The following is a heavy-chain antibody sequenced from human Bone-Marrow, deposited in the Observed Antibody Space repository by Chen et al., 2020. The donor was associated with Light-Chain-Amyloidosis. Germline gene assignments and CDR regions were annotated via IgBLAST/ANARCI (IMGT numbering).Heavy chain of an antibody. Sequence: DVQLLESGGGLVQPGGSLGLSCAASGFTFRTSWMHWVRQAPGKGLVWVSRINPDGTRVDYADSVRGRFTISRDDAKSTVYLQMNSLRAEDTAVYYCSREFTGYDDYWGQGTLVTVSS. CDR2: INPDGTRV. J-gene: IGHJ4*02. V-gene: IGHV3-74*01. D-gene: IGHD5-12*01. CDR1: GFTFRTSW. CDR3: SREFTGYDDY.